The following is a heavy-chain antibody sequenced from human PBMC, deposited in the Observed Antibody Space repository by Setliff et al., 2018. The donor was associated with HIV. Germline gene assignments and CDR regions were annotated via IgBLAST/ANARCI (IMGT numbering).Heavy chain of an antibody. D-gene: IGHD3-10*01. Sequence: GGSLRLSCAASEFTFRTHAMSWVRQAPGKGLEWVSGISGSGGRTAFADSVEGRFTISRDNTKNTVYLQMDSLRAEDTAVYYCARAAYYNGLDVWGQGTTVTVSS. CDR2: ISGSGGRT. V-gene: IGHV3-23*01. J-gene: IGHJ6*02. CDR3: ARAAYYNGLDV. CDR1: EFTFRTHA.